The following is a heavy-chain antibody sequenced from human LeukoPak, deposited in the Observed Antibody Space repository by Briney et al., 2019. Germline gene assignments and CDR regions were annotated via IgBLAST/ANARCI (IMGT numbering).Heavy chain of an antibody. J-gene: IGHJ4*02. V-gene: IGHV4-59*01. CDR2: IYYIGST. Sequence: SETLSLTCTASGGSISSDYRHWIRQPPGKGLEWIGHIYYIGSTNYNPSLKSRITISVDTSKSHFSLKLSSVTAADTAVYYCARVVGATGSSDYWGQGTLVTVSS. D-gene: IGHD1-26*01. CDR3: ARVVGATGSSDY. CDR1: GGSISSDY.